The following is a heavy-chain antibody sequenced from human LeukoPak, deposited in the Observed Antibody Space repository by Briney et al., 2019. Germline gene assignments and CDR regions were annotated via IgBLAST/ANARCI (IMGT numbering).Heavy chain of an antibody. CDR3: TRHSNGYSSRGIDY. Sequence: GGSLKLSCAASGFTFSGSAMHWVRQASGKGLEWVGRIRSKANSYATAYAASVKGRFTISRDDSKNTAYLQMNSLKTEDTAVYHCTRHSNGYSSRGIDYWGQGTLVTVSS. V-gene: IGHV3-73*01. CDR2: IRSKANSYAT. D-gene: IGHD5-18*01. CDR1: GFTFSGSA. J-gene: IGHJ4*02.